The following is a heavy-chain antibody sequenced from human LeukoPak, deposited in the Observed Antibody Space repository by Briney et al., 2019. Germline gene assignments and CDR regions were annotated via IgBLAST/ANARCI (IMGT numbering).Heavy chain of an antibody. CDR3: ARSSIAALPDY. D-gene: IGHD6-6*01. Sequence: PSETLSLTSAVYGGSFSGYYWSWIRQPPGKGLEWIGEINHSGSTNYNPSLKSRVTISVDTSKSQFSLKLSSVTAADTAVYYCARSSIAALPDYWGQGTLVTVSS. CDR2: INHSGST. V-gene: IGHV4-34*01. CDR1: GGSFSGYY. J-gene: IGHJ4*02.